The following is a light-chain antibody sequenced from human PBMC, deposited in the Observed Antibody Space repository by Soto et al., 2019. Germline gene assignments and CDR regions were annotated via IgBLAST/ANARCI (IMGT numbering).Light chain of an antibody. V-gene: IGKV3-11*01. CDR3: QARDVWPS. CDR1: QSVSTS. J-gene: IGKJ1*01. Sequence: IVLTQSPVTLALSPGESAVPSCRASQSVSTSLAWYQHKPGQAPRLFIYDASKRAPGIPARFTGSGSGTDFTLTISSLEPEDIAVYYCQARDVWPSFGQGTKV. CDR2: DAS.